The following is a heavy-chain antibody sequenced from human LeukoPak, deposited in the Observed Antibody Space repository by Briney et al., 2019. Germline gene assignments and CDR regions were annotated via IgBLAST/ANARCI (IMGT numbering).Heavy chain of an antibody. J-gene: IGHJ4*02. V-gene: IGHV5-51*01. CDR1: GYSFTSYW. Sequence: GESLKISCKGSGYSFTSYWIGWVRQMPGKGLEWMGIIYPGDSDTRYSPSFQGQVTISADKSISTAYLQWSSLKASDTAMYYCARNTIFGVVIGEFDYLGQGTLVTVSS. CDR2: IYPGDSDT. CDR3: ARNTIFGVVIGEFDY. D-gene: IGHD3-3*01.